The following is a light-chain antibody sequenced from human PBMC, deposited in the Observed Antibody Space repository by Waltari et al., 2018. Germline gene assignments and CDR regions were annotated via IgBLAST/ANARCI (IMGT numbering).Light chain of an antibody. CDR2: WAS. Sequence: DIVMTQSTDSLAVSLGERAPINCKSSQSVLYSSNNKNYLAWYQQKPGQPPKLLIYWASTRESGVPDRFSGSGSGTDFTLTISSLQAEDVAVYYCQQYYSTPYTFGQGTKLEIK. V-gene: IGKV4-1*01. CDR1: QSVLYSSNNKNY. CDR3: QQYYSTPYT. J-gene: IGKJ2*01.